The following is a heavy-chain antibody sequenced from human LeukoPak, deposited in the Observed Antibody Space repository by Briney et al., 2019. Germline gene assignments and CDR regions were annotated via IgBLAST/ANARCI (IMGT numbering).Heavy chain of an antibody. J-gene: IGHJ4*02. Sequence: SETLSLTCAVYGRSFSGYYWSWIRQPPGKGLEWIGEINHSGSTNYNPSLKSRVTISVDTSKNQFSLKLSSVTAADTAVYYCARGSKRVGYCSSTSCYVPFDYWGQGTLVTVSS. CDR3: ARGSKRVGYCSSTSCYVPFDY. CDR1: GRSFSGYY. V-gene: IGHV4-34*01. CDR2: INHSGST. D-gene: IGHD2-2*01.